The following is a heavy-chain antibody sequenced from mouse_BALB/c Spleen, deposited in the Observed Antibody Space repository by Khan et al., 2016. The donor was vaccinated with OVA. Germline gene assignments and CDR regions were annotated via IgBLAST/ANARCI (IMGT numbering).Heavy chain of an antibody. CDR3: ASGLKYGNFDY. CDR1: GYTSTDYS. V-gene: IGHV9-2-1*01. J-gene: IGHJ2*01. CDR2: INTETGEP. Sequence: QVQLQQSGPELKKPGETVKISCKASGYTSTDYSMHWVKQAPGKGLKCMGWINTETGEPTYADDFKGRFAFSLETFASTAYLQINNLKNEDTATYFCASGLKYGNFDYWGQGTTLTVSS. D-gene: IGHD2-10*02.